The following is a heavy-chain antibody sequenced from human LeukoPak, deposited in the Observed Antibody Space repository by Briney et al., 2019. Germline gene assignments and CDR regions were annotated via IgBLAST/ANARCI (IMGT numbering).Heavy chain of an antibody. V-gene: IGHV3-23*03. D-gene: IGHD2/OR15-2a*01. Sequence: GGSLRLSCAASGFTFSSYAMSWVRQAPGKGLEWVSVIYTGGSTHSADSVKGRFTISRDNSRNTLYLQINSLRVEDTAVYYCARHSSTTALFHAFDIWGQGTMVTVSS. CDR3: ARHSSTTALFHAFDI. CDR2: IYTGGST. J-gene: IGHJ3*02. CDR1: GFTFSSYA.